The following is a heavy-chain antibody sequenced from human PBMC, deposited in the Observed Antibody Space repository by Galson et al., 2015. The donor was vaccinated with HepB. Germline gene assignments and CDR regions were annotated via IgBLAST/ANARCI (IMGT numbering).Heavy chain of an antibody. CDR2: ISGSGGST. Sequence: SLRLSCAASGFTFSSYAMSWVRQAPGKGLEWVSAISGSGGSTYYADSVKGRFTISRDNSKNALYLQMNGLRDDDTAVYYCAKTRGHPYYFDSWGQGTLVTVSS. V-gene: IGHV3-23*01. CDR1: GFTFSSYA. D-gene: IGHD3-10*01. J-gene: IGHJ4*02. CDR3: AKTRGHPYYFDS.